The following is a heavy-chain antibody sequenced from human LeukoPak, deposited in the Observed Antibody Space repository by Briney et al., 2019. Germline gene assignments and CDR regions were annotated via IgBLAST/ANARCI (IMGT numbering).Heavy chain of an antibody. V-gene: IGHV5-51*01. D-gene: IGHD3-22*01. CDR3: ASRSGGYYFY. Sequence: GESLKISCKASGYSFTSYSIGWVRQMPGKGLEWMGIIYPDDSETRYSPSFQGQVSISADKSITTAYLQWSSLKASDTAMYYCASRSGGYYFYWGQGTLVTVSS. CDR2: IYPDDSET. J-gene: IGHJ4*02. CDR1: GYSFTSYS.